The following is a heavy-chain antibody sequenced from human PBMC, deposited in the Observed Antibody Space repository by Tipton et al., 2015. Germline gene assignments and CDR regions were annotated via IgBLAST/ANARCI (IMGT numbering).Heavy chain of an antibody. J-gene: IGHJ4*02. CDR2: IQYSGST. D-gene: IGHD3-22*01. V-gene: IGHV4-59*01. CDR1: SDSISKYY. Sequence: TLSLTCSASSDSISKYYWSWIRQPPGKELEWIGYIQYSGSTNYNPSLRSRLTMSVGSSKNQFSLRLSSATAADTAVYYCARLTGDYYDSATYDPTYIDYWGQGILVSVSS. CDR3: ARLTGDYYDSATYDPTYIDY.